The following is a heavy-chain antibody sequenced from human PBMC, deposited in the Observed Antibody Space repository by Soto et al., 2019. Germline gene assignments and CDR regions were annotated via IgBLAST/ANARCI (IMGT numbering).Heavy chain of an antibody. Sequence: EVPLLESGGGLVQPGGSLRLSCAASGFTFSNYAMNWVRQAPGKGLEWVSVISGSGDSTYYADSVKGRFTISRDNSKNTLYLQMNSLRAEGTAIYYCARRGSGSYYDYWGQGTLVTVSS. V-gene: IGHV3-23*01. CDR1: GFTFSNYA. CDR2: ISGSGDST. D-gene: IGHD1-26*01. CDR3: ARRGSGSYYDY. J-gene: IGHJ4*02.